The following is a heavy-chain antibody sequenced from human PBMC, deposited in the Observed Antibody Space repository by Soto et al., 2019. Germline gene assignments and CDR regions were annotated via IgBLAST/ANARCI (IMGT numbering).Heavy chain of an antibody. J-gene: IGHJ4*02. V-gene: IGHV3-30*18. CDR2: ISDDGSQK. Sequence: PGGPLRLSCAASGFTFRTYGMHWVRQAPGKGLGWVAFISDDGSQKYYGDSVKGRFTISRDNSKNTLSLRMISLRTEDTSVYYCAKEAPGGWHFFDTWGQGTLVTVSS. CDR3: AKEAPGGWHFFDT. D-gene: IGHD6-19*01. CDR1: GFTFRTYG.